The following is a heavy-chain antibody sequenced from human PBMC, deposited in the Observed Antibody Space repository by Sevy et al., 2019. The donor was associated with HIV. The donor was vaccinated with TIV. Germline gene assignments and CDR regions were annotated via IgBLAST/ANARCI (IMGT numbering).Heavy chain of an antibody. CDR2: FSGRDRSI. D-gene: IGHD3-3*01. J-gene: IGHJ4*02. CDR1: GFTFSDHA. Sequence: GGSLRLSCVASGFTFSDHAMSWVRQAPGKGLEWVATFSGRDRSINYADSVKGRFTISRDDSKSTLFLQMDSLRAEDTGVYYCARELFWSGYYTRHWGQGTLVTVSS. V-gene: IGHV3-23*01. CDR3: ARELFWSGYYTRH.